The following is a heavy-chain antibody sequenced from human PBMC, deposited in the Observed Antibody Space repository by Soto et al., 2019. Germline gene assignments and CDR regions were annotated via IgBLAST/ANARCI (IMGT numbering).Heavy chain of an antibody. V-gene: IGHV1-2*02. Sequence: ASVKVSCKASGYTFTGYYIHWVRQAPGQGLEWMGWINPNSGDTNLAQKFQGRVTMTRDTSISTTYMELSRLASDDTAAYFCARGIVVRGQGWFDPWGQGTLVTVSS. J-gene: IGHJ5*02. CDR1: GYTFTGYY. D-gene: IGHD2-15*01. CDR3: ARGIVVRGQGWFDP. CDR2: INPNSGDT.